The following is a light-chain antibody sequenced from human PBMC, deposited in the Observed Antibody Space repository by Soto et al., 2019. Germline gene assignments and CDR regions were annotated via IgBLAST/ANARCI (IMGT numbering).Light chain of an antibody. CDR2: LGS. J-gene: IGKJ2*01. Sequence: DIVMTQSPLSLPVTPGEPASISCRSSQSLLHSNGYNYLDWYLQKPGQSPQLLIYLGSNRASGVPDRFSGSGSGTDFTLKISRVEAEDVGIYYCMQALQTPPTFGQGPKLELK. CDR1: QSLLHSNGYNY. V-gene: IGKV2-28*01. CDR3: MQALQTPPT.